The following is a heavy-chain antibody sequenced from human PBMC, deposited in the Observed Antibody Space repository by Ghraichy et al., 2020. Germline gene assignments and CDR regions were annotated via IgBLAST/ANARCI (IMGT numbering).Heavy chain of an antibody. CDR2: IRRNSGNI. V-gene: IGHV3-9*01. CDR1: GFTFDDYG. D-gene: IGHD1-26*01. J-gene: IGHJ4*02. Sequence: GGSLRLSCAASGFTFDDYGMRWVRQAPGKGLEWVSGIRRNSGNIHYADSVKGRFTISRDNVKNSLSLQMNSLRAEDTALYYCVKGIINPGIVGASFEFWGQGTLGTVAS. CDR3: VKGIINPGIVGASFEF.